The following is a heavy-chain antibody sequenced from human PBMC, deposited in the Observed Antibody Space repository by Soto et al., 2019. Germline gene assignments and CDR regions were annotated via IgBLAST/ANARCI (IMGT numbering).Heavy chain of an antibody. J-gene: IGHJ4*02. CDR2: IHHTGTI. CDR3: ARSLATPATNIDY. D-gene: IGHD6-6*01. V-gene: IGHV4-34*01. CDR1: GGSFSYYC. Sequence: SETLSLTCAVYGGSFSYYCWNWIRQPPGKGLEWIGEIHHTGTINYNPSLKSRVTISVSTSKKQFSLRLTSVTAADTAVYYCARSLATPATNIDYWGQGTLVTVSS.